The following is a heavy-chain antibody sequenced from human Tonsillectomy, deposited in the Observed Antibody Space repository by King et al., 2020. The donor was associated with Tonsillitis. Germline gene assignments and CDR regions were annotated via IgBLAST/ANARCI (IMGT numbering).Heavy chain of an antibody. CDR1: GFTFSSAW. CDR2: IKSKIDGERT. J-gene: IGHJ4*02. CDR3: VAGVGATGFDC. D-gene: IGHD1-26*01. V-gene: IGHV3-15*07. Sequence: EVQLVESGGGLVKPGESLRLSCAASGFTFSSAWRNWVRQAPGKGLEWVGRIKSKIDGERTEFAAPVKGRLTISRDDSKNTLDLQMNSLKTEDTAVYYCVAGVGATGFDCWGQGTLVTVSS.